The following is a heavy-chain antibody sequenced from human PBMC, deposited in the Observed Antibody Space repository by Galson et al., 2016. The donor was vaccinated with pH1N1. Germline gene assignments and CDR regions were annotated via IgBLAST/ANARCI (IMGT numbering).Heavy chain of an antibody. J-gene: IGHJ3*02. CDR3: ARGPGYYGLGDPFDM. V-gene: IGHV3-30-3*01. D-gene: IGHD3-3*01. CDR1: GFTFSDYP. CDR2: VSYDGSNK. Sequence: SLRLSCAASGFTFSDYPMHWVRQTPGKGLECVALVSYDGSNKYYADSVKGRFTISRDNSKNTLYLRMNSLRAEDTAVYYCARGPGYYGLGDPFDMWGQGTMVTVSS.